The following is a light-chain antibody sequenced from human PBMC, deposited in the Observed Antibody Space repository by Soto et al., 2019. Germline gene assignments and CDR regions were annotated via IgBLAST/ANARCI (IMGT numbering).Light chain of an antibody. Sequence: EIVLTQSPATLSSSPGERATLSCRASQTVSNKLAWYQHKPGQDPRLLLYDTSNRSTGSPARFSGSGSGTDFTLTISRLEPEYFAVYLCHQRKSWSRTFCQGTKVEIK. V-gene: IGKV3-11*01. CDR3: HQRKSWSRT. CDR2: DTS. CDR1: QTVSNK. J-gene: IGKJ1*01.